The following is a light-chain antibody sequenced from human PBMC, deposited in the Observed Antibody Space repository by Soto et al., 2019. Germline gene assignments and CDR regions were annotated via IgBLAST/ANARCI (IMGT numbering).Light chain of an antibody. CDR3: QQYNTWPPSTT. J-gene: IGKJ5*01. V-gene: IGKV3D-15*01. Sequence: EIIMTQSPATLSLSPGERATLSCRASQTVSSHLAWYQQKNGQAPRLLIYHASIRATGIPARFSGSGSGTEFILTINSLQSEDFAIYYCQQYNTWPPSTTFGQGTRLEIK. CDR2: HAS. CDR1: QTVSSH.